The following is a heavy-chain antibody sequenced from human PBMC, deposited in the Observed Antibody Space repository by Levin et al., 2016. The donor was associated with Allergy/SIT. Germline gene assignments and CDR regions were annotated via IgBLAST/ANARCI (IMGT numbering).Heavy chain of an antibody. V-gene: IGHV4-31*02. J-gene: IGHJ4*02. Sequence: RQAPGKGLEWIGYIYYSGSTYYNPSLKSRVTISVDTSKNQFSLKLSSVTAADTAVYYCASYVEMATTFDYWGQGTLVTVSS. CDR3: ASYVEMATTFDY. D-gene: IGHD5-24*01. CDR2: IYYSGST.